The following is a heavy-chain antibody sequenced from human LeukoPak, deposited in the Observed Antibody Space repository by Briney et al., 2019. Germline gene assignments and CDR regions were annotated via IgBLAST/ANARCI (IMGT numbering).Heavy chain of an antibody. CDR3: AKSSAGITWFDP. CDR2: ISGSGGST. CDR1: GFTFSSYA. Sequence: PGGSLRLSCAASGFTFSSYAMSWVRQAPGKGLEWVSAISGSGGSTYYADSVKGRFTISRDNSKNTLYLQMDSLRSDDTAVYYCAKSSAGITWFDPWGQGTLVTVSS. D-gene: IGHD1-1*01. V-gene: IGHV3-23*01. J-gene: IGHJ5*02.